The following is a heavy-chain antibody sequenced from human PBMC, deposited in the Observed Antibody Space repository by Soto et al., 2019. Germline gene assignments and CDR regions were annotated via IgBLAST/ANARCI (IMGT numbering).Heavy chain of an antibody. Sequence: GGSLRLSCAASGFTFSTYAMQWVRQAPGKGLEFVSSISSNGGITNYAYSVKGRFTISRDNSRDTLYLQMGSLRPEDMAVYYCARDGRAMNDYWGQGTLVTVSS. CDR1: GFTFSTYA. J-gene: IGHJ4*02. V-gene: IGHV3-64*01. CDR3: ARDGRAMNDY. CDR2: ISSNGGIT. D-gene: IGHD5-18*01.